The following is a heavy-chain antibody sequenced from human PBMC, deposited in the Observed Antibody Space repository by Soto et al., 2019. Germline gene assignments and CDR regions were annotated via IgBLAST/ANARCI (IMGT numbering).Heavy chain of an antibody. Sequence: PGGSLRLSCAASGFTFSSYGMHWVRQAPGKGLEWVAVISYDGSNKYYADSVKGRFTISRDNSKNTLYLQMNSLRAEDTAVYYCAKGMEYSSSSGIDYWGRGTLVTVSS. CDR2: ISYDGSNK. J-gene: IGHJ4*02. D-gene: IGHD6-6*01. CDR3: AKGMEYSSSSGIDY. V-gene: IGHV3-30*18. CDR1: GFTFSSYG.